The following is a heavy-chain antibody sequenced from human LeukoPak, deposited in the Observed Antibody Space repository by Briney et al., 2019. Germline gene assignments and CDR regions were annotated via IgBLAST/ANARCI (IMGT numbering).Heavy chain of an antibody. D-gene: IGHD3-3*01. CDR3: AKKYYDFWSGYYTDYFDY. J-gene: IGHJ4*02. Sequence: GGSLRLSCAASGFTFSSYAMSWVRQAPGKGLEWVSAISGSGGSTYYADSVKGRFTISRDNSKNTLYLQMNSLRAEDTAVYYCAKKYYDFWSGYYTDYFDYWGQGTLVTVSS. CDR1: GFTFSSYA. V-gene: IGHV3-23*01. CDR2: ISGSGGST.